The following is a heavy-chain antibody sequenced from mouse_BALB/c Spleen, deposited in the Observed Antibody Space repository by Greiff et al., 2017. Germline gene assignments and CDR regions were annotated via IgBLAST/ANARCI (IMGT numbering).Heavy chain of an antibody. CDR3: ARSGLSTMITPWFAY. CDR1: GFNIKDYY. V-gene: IGHV14-1*02. CDR2: IDPENGNT. Sequence: EVKLQESGAELVRPGALVKLSCKASGFNIKDYYMHWVKQRPEQGLEWIGWIDPENGNTIYDPKFQGKASITADTSSNTAYLQLSSLTSEDTAVYYCARSGLSTMITPWFAYWGQGTLVTVSA. J-gene: IGHJ3*01. D-gene: IGHD2-4*01.